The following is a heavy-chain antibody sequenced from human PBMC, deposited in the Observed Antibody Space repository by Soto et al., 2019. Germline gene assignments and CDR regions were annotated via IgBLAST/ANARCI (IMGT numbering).Heavy chain of an antibody. Sequence: SVKVSCKASGYSFSSHAITWVRQAPGQGLEWMGGIIPVFGTPSYAQKFQGRVTISADKSTNTSYLELRSLRSEDTAVYYCAGGGALSSTGYWGDGGDPWGQGTQVTVSS. CDR1: GYSFSSHA. D-gene: IGHD2-8*02. CDR2: IIPVFGTP. CDR3: AGGGALSSTGYWGDGGDP. J-gene: IGHJ5*02. V-gene: IGHV1-69*06.